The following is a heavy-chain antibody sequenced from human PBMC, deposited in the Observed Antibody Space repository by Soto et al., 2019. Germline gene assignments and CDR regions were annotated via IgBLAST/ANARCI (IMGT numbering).Heavy chain of an antibody. CDR1: GFTFTDFE. J-gene: IGHJ6*02. V-gene: IGHV3-48*03. CDR3: VRSRESYPYLYYVMDV. Sequence: GGSLRLSCEASGFTFTDFEMNWVRQAPGKGMEWISYITSTDDTIFYADSVQGRFTISRDNAKNSVYLQMNGLRVEDTALYYCVRSRESYPYLYYVMDVWGQGTTVIVSS. D-gene: IGHD1-26*01. CDR2: ITSTDDTI.